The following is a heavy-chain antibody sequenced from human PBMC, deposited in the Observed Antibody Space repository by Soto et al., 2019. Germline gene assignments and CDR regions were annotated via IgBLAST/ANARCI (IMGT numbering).Heavy chain of an antibody. J-gene: IGHJ5*02. CDR2: INQGGSEK. Sequence: EEQLVESGGGLVQPGGSLRLSCAVSGFTFSNYWMSWVRQAPGKGLEWVATINQGGSEKNYLDSVKGRFTISRDNAENSLYLQMNSLRAEDTAVYYCARAGQKQHLLRLRVNWLDPWGQGTLVTVSS. V-gene: IGHV3-7*01. D-gene: IGHD6-13*01. CDR3: ARAGQKQHLLRLRVNWLDP. CDR1: GFTFSNYW.